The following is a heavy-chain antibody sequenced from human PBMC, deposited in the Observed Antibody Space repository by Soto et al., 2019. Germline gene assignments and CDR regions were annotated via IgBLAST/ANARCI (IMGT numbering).Heavy chain of an antibody. CDR1: GGDFLSYT. Sequence: QLVQSGAEVKKPGSSVKVSCKASGGDFLSYTISWVRQAPGQGPEWMGTIIPILDVAKNAQKFQGRVAITADKXASTVYMELRSLRSDDTAVYYCAQMWFGELWHGMDVWGQGTTITVSS. CDR2: IIPILDVA. J-gene: IGHJ6*02. D-gene: IGHD3-10*01. V-gene: IGHV1-69*02. CDR3: AQMWFGELWHGMDV.